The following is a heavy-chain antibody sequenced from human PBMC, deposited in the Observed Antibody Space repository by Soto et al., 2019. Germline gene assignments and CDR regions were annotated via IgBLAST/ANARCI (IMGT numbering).Heavy chain of an antibody. Sequence: SGGSLSLSCAASGFTFSSYAMSWVRQAPGKGLEWVSAISGSGGSTYYADSVKGRFTISRDNSKNTLYLQMNSLRAEDTAVYYCAKDPSHITMVRGVIRGIFDYWGQGTLVTVSS. CDR3: AKDPSHITMVRGVIRGIFDY. CDR1: GFTFSSYA. D-gene: IGHD3-10*01. J-gene: IGHJ4*02. V-gene: IGHV3-23*01. CDR2: ISGSGGST.